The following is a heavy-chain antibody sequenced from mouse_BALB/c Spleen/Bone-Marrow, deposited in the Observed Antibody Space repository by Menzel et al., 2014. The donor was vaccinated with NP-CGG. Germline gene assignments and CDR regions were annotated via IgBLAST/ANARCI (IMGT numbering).Heavy chain of an antibody. V-gene: IGHV14-3*02. D-gene: IGHD4-1*01. Sequence: EVQLQQSGAELVKPGASAKLSCTASGSNIKDTYMHWVKQRPEQGLEWIGRIDPANGNTKYDPKFQGKATITADTSSNTAYLQLSSLTSEDTAVYYCARWEYYAMDYWGQGTSVTVSS. CDR1: GSNIKDTY. CDR2: IDPANGNT. CDR3: ARWEYYAMDY. J-gene: IGHJ4*01.